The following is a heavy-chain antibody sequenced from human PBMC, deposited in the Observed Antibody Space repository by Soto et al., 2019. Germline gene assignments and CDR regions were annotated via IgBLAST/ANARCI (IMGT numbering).Heavy chain of an antibody. CDR2: IYYGGST. CDR3: ARGELWWDY. Sequence: QVQLQESGPGLVKPSQTLSLTCTVSGGSISSGGDYWTWIRQHPGRGLEWIGYIYYGGSTFYSPSLKSRAIISVDTSRNQCSLRLSSVTAADTAVYYCARGELWWDYWGQGTLVTVSS. V-gene: IGHV4-31*03. D-gene: IGHD2-21*01. CDR1: GGSISSGGDY. J-gene: IGHJ4*02.